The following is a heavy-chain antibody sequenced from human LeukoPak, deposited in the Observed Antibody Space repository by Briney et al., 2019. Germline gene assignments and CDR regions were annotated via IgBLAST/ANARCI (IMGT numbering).Heavy chain of an antibody. Sequence: SETLSLTCTVSGVSISGSSYSWGCLRQFRGKGLEWIGSIYYSGSAYYNPSLKSPFSISVDTSTNRFSLKLSSVTAADTAVYFCARHSQWDPTDYWGQGTLVTVSS. V-gene: IGHV4-39*01. J-gene: IGHJ4*02. CDR3: ARHSQWDPTDY. D-gene: IGHD1-26*01. CDR2: IYYSGSA. CDR1: GVSISGSSYS.